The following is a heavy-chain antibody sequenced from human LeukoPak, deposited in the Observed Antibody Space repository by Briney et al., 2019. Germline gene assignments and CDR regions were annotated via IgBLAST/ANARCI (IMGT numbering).Heavy chain of an antibody. J-gene: IGHJ4*02. CDR2: IYHLGST. CDR1: GGSISSYY. Sequence: SETLSLTCTVSGGSISSYYWSWIRQPPGKGLEWIGNIYHLGSTNYNPSLKSRVTISVDTSKNQFSLKLSSVTAADTAVYYCARARSSSSPLDYWGQGTLVTVSS. CDR3: ARARSSSSPLDY. V-gene: IGHV4-59*01. D-gene: IGHD6-6*01.